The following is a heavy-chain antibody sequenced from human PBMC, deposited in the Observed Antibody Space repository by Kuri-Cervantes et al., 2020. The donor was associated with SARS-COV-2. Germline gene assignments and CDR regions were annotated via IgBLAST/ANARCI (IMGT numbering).Heavy chain of an antibody. D-gene: IGHD6-13*01. CDR1: GFTFSSYG. Sequence: GESLKISCAASGFTFSSYGMHWVRQAPGKGLEWVAFIRYDGSNKYYADSVKGRFTISRDNSKNTLYLQMNSLRAEDTAVYYCAKDEDSSSWYSNRGFDAFDIWGQGTMVTVSS. V-gene: IGHV3-30*02. CDR3: AKDEDSSSWYSNRGFDAFDI. CDR2: IRYDGSNK. J-gene: IGHJ3*02.